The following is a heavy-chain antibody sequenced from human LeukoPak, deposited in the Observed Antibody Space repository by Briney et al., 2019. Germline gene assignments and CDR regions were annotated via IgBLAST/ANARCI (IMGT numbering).Heavy chain of an antibody. CDR2: INSDGSST. Sequence: PGGSLRLSCAASGFTFSSYWMHWVRQAPGKGLVWVSRINSDGSSTNYADSVKGRFTISRDNAKNSMYLQMDSLRDEDTAVYYCATETIGRHYDYWGQGTLLTVSS. V-gene: IGHV3-74*01. J-gene: IGHJ4*02. CDR1: GFTFSSYW. D-gene: IGHD1-14*01. CDR3: ATETIGRHYDY.